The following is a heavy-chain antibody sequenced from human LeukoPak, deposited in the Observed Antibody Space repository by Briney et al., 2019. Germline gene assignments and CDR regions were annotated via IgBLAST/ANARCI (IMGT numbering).Heavy chain of an antibody. D-gene: IGHD2-15*01. J-gene: IGHJ4*02. V-gene: IGHV4-39*07. CDR2: IYYSGST. CDR1: GGSISSSSYY. Sequence: SETLSLTCTVSGGSISSSSYYWGWIRQPPGKGLEWIGSIYYSGSTYYNPSLKSRVTISVDTSKNQFSLKLSSVTAADTAVYYCARRYCSGGSCYRSRLGFDYWGQGTLVTVSS. CDR3: ARRYCSGGSCYRSRLGFDY.